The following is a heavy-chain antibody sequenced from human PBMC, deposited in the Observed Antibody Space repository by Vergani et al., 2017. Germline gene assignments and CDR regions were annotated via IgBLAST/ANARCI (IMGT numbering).Heavy chain of an antibody. V-gene: IGHV4-38-2*01. CDR2: IYHSGTN. J-gene: IGHJ3*02. D-gene: IGHD3-3*01. CDR3: ARPWSQRTFDI. Sequence: QVQLQESGPGLVKPSETLSLTCAVSGYSINRGYYWGWIRQPPGKGLEWIGSIYHSGTNYYNPSLKSRVTISIDTSKSQFSLMLSSVTAADTAVYYCARPWSQRTFDIWGQGTMVTVSS. CDR1: GYSINRGYY.